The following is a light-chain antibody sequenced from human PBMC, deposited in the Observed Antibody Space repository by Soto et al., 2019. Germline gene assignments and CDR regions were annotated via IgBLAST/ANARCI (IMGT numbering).Light chain of an antibody. V-gene: IGLV2-18*02. CDR2: DVS. Sequence: QSVLTQPPSVSGSPGQSVAISCTGTGSDVGTYNRVSWYQQPPGTAPKLMIYDVSDRPSGVPDRFSGSKSGNTASLTISVLQAEDEADYYCSSYTSSSTYVFGTGTKVTVL. CDR1: GSDVGTYNR. J-gene: IGLJ1*01. CDR3: SSYTSSSTYV.